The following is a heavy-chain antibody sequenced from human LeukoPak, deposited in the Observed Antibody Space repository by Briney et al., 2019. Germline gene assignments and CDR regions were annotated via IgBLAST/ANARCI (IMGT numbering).Heavy chain of an antibody. CDR2: ISYDGSNK. CDR1: GFTFSSYA. D-gene: IGHD2-15*01. CDR3: ARDPQDIVVVVAANYNWFDP. J-gene: IGHJ5*02. Sequence: GGSLRLSCAASGFTFSSYAMHWVRQAPGKGLEWVAVISYDGSNKYYADSVKGRFTISRDNSKNTLYLQMNSLRAEDTAVYYCARDPQDIVVVVAANYNWFDPWGQGTLVTVSS. V-gene: IGHV3-30*04.